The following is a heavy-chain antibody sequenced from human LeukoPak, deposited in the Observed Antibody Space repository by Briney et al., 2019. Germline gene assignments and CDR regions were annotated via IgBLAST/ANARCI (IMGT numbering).Heavy chain of an antibody. CDR2: IYHSGST. CDR3: ARATSSLSLDY. J-gene: IGHJ4*02. D-gene: IGHD6-13*01. V-gene: IGHV4-38-2*01. CDR1: GYSISSGYY. Sequence: SETLSLTCAVSGYSISSGYYWGWIRQPPGKGLEWIGSIYHSGSTYYNPSLKSRVTISVDTSKNQFSLKLSSVTAADTAVYYCARATSSLSLDYWGQGTLVTVSS.